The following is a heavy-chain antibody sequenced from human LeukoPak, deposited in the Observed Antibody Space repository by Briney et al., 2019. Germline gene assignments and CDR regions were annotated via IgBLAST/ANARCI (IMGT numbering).Heavy chain of an antibody. CDR2: INHSGST. D-gene: IGHD3-10*01. V-gene: IGHV4-34*01. CDR1: GGSFSGYY. Sequence: PSETLSLTCAVYGGSFSGYYWSWIRQPPGKGLEWIGEINHSGSTNYNPSLKSRVTISVDTSKNQFSLKLSSVTAADTAVYYCASRAVRGGKFDYWGQGTLVTVSS. CDR3: ASRAVRGGKFDY. J-gene: IGHJ4*02.